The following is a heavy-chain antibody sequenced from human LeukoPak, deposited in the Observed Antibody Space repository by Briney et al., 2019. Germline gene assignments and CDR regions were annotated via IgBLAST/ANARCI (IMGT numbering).Heavy chain of an antibody. Sequence: KPGGSLRLSCAASGFTVSSNYMSWVRQAPGKGLEWVSSISSTGNYIYYTESMKGRFTISRDNAKNSLFLQMNSLRAEDTAVYYCARDRGGRGLDYWGQGTLVTVSS. D-gene: IGHD4-23*01. V-gene: IGHV3-21*06. CDR2: ISSTGNYI. J-gene: IGHJ4*02. CDR1: GFTVSSNY. CDR3: ARDRGGRGLDY.